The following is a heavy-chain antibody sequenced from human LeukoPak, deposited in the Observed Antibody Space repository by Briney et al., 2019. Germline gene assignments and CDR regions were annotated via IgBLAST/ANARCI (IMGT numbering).Heavy chain of an antibody. CDR3: ARHRQQLGTNWFDP. D-gene: IGHD6-13*01. CDR1: GGSISSSSYY. Sequence: SETLSLTCTVSGGSISSSSYYWGWIRQPPGKGLEWIGSIYYNGSTYYNPSLKSRVTISVDTSKNQFSLKLSSVTAADTAVYYCARHRQQLGTNWFDPWGQGTLVTVSS. V-gene: IGHV4-39*01. J-gene: IGHJ5*02. CDR2: IYYNGST.